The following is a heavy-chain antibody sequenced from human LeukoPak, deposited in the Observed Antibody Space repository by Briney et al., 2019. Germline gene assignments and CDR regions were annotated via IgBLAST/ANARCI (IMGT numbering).Heavy chain of an antibody. CDR1: GFTFRSYW. Sequence: GGSLRLSCAASGFTFRSYWMTWVRQSPGKGLEWVANIKRDGSERYYVDSVKGRFTISRDNAKNSLYLQMNSLRAEDTAVYYCARGRRQLVRSWGYWGQGTLVTVSS. CDR3: ARGRRQLVRSWGY. V-gene: IGHV3-7*01. D-gene: IGHD6-13*01. J-gene: IGHJ4*02. CDR2: IKRDGSER.